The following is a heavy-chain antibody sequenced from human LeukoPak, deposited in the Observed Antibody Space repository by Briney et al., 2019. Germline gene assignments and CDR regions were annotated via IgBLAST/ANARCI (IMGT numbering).Heavy chain of an antibody. V-gene: IGHV3-7*01. CDR2: IKQDGSEK. CDR1: GFTFSSYW. D-gene: IGHD6-6*01. Sequence: PGGSLRLSCAASGFTFSSYWMSWVRQAPGKGLEWLANIKQDGSEKYYVDSVKGRFTISRDNAKNSLYLQMNSLRAEDTAVYYCAREGQLVSEKQNYYYYYMDVWGKGTTVTVSS. CDR3: AREGQLVSEKQNYYYYYMDV. J-gene: IGHJ6*03.